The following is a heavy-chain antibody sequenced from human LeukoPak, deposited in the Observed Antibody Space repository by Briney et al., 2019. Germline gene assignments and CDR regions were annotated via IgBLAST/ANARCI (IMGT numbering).Heavy chain of an antibody. D-gene: IGHD3-10*01. CDR3: ASTETMVTSGYYYGMDV. J-gene: IGHJ6*02. Sequence: SVKVSCKASGGTFSSYAISWVRQAPGQGLEWMGGIIPIFGTANYAQKFQGRVTITADESMSTAYMELSSLRSEDTAVYYCASTETMVTSGYYYGMDVWGQGTTVTVSS. CDR1: GGTFSSYA. CDR2: IIPIFGTA. V-gene: IGHV1-69*01.